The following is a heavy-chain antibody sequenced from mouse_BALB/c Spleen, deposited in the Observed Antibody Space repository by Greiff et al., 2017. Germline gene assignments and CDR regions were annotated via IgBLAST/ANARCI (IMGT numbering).Heavy chain of an antibody. V-gene: IGHV5-6-5*01. CDR2: ISSGGST. J-gene: IGHJ3*01. D-gene: IGHD2-4*01. CDR3: VSYDYGAWFAY. Sequence: DVKLVESGGGLVKPGGSLKLSCAASGFTFSSYAMSWVRQTPEKRLEWVASISSGGSTYYTDSVKGRFTISRDNARNILYLQMSSLRSEDTAMYYCVSYDYGAWFAYWGQGTLVTVSA. CDR1: GFTFSSYA.